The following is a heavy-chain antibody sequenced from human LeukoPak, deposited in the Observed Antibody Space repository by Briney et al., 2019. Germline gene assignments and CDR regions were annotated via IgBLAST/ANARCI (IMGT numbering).Heavy chain of an antibody. CDR3: AKDSSSSNNYYGMDV. Sequence: GGSLRLSCAASGFTFGSYGIHWVRQAPGKGLEWVAVISDDGSNKYYADSVKGRFTISIDNSKNTLYLQMNSLRAEDTAVYYCAKDSSSSNNYYGMDVWGHGTTVTVSS. CDR2: ISDDGSNK. CDR1: GFTFGSYG. V-gene: IGHV3-30*18. J-gene: IGHJ6*02. D-gene: IGHD6-6*01.